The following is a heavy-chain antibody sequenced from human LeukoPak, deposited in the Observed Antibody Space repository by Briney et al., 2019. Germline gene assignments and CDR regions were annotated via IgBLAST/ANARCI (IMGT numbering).Heavy chain of an antibody. CDR3: ARGKASGYYYDSSGYYYFDY. V-gene: IGHV4-34*01. CDR1: GGSFSGYY. J-gene: IGHJ4*02. D-gene: IGHD3-22*01. CDR2: INHSGST. Sequence: SETLSLTCAVYGGSFSGYYWSWIRQPPGKGLEWIGEINHSGSTNYNPSLKSRVTISVDTSKNQFSLKLSSVTAADTAVYYCARGKASGYYYDSSGYYYFDYWGQGTLVTVSS.